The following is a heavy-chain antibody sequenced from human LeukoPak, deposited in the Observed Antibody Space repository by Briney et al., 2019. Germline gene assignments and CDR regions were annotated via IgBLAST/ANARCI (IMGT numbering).Heavy chain of an antibody. CDR2: IYYSGST. J-gene: IGHJ5*02. CDR3: ARVGAVNYDFWSGYRNWFDP. CDR1: GGSISSYY. Sequence: PSETLSLTCTVSGGSISSYYWSWIRQPPGKGLEWIGYIYYSGSTNYNPSLKSRVTISVDTSKNQFSLKLSSVTAADTAVYYCARVGAVNYDFWSGYRNWFDPGAREPWSPSPQ. V-gene: IGHV4-59*01. D-gene: IGHD3-3*01.